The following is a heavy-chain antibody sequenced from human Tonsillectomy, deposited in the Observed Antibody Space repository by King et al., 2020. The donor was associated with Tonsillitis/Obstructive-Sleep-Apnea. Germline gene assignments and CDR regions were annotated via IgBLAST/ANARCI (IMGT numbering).Heavy chain of an antibody. V-gene: IGHV1-2*04. CDR3: ATTLDPGRFYRYYFAS. Sequence: VQLVESGAEVKKPGASVKVSCKASGYTFTGFFLHWVRQAPGHGLEWMGWINPNSGGTEYAQKFRGSVTMTRDTSINTAYMELNRLRSDDTAIYYCATTLDPGRFYRYYFASGGRGTLLTVPS. CDR1: GYTFTGFF. D-gene: IGHD3-16*02. CDR2: INPNSGGT. J-gene: IGHJ4*02.